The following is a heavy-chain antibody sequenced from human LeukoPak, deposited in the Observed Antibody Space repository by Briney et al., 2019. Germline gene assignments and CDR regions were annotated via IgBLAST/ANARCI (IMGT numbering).Heavy chain of an antibody. Sequence: PGGSLRLSCAASGFTFSSYGMHWVRQAPGKGLEWVAVISYDGSNKYYADSVKGRFTISRDNSKNTLYLQMNSLRAEDTAVYYCAKLYSSPSPDLFFDYWGRGTRVTVPS. CDR1: GFTFSSYG. CDR2: ISYDGSNK. D-gene: IGHD6-6*01. CDR3: AKLYSSPSPDLFFDY. J-gene: IGHJ4*02. V-gene: IGHV3-30*18.